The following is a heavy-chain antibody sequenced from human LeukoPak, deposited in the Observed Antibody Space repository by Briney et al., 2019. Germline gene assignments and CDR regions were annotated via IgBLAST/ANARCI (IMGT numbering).Heavy chain of an antibody. CDR3: VRNFDSYNAFVI. CDR2: IFYNGNT. J-gene: IGHJ3*02. D-gene: IGHD3-22*01. CDR1: GASISIGGYY. Sequence: PSETLSLTCTVSGASISIGGYYWSWIRQHPGKGLEWIGYIFYNGNTYYNPSLKSRLTISGDTSENQFSLKLSSATAADTAVYYCVRNFDSYNAFVIWGQGTMVTVSS. V-gene: IGHV4-31*03.